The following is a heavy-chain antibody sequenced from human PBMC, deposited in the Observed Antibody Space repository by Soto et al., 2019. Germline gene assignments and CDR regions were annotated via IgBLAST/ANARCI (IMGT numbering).Heavy chain of an antibody. Sequence: LRLACAASGFTYSNYAMSWVRQAPGKGLEWVSIVTSTGGDTYYADPVKGRFTISRDNSKNTLYLQMNSLRAEDTAVYYCAKQWLVRENWFDPWGQGTLVTVSS. J-gene: IGHJ5*02. CDR1: GFTYSNYA. CDR3: AKQWLVRENWFDP. CDR2: VTSTGGDT. V-gene: IGHV3-23*01. D-gene: IGHD6-19*01.